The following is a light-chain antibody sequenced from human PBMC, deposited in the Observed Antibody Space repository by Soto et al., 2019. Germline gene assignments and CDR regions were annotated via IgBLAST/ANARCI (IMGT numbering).Light chain of an antibody. J-gene: IGKJ4*01. V-gene: IGKV3-15*01. Sequence: EVVMTQSPATLSVSPGERATLSCRASQSVYSNLAWYQQKPGQAPRLLIYGASTRATGLPARFSGSGSGTEFTLTISSLQSEDIAVYYCHRYNSWPLTFGGGTKVEIK. CDR2: GAS. CDR1: QSVYSN. CDR3: HRYNSWPLT.